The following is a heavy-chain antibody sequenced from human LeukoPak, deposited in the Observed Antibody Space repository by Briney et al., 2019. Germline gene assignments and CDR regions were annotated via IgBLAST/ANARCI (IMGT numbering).Heavy chain of an antibody. D-gene: IGHD5-12*01. Sequence: LTGGSLRLSCAASGFTFSSYDMHWVRQATGKGLEWVSAIGTAGDTYYPGSVKGRSTISRENAKNSLYLQMNSLRAGDTAVYYCARGLTSYDPWYFDLWGRGTLVTVSS. CDR1: GFTFSSYD. V-gene: IGHV3-13*04. CDR3: ARGLTSYDPWYFDL. CDR2: IGTAGDT. J-gene: IGHJ2*01.